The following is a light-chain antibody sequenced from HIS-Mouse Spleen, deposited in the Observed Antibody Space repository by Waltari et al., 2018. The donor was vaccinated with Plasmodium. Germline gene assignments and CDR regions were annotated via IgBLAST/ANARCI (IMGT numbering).Light chain of an antibody. CDR2: GAS. V-gene: IGKV3-15*01. J-gene: IGKJ3*01. CDR1: QGVSSN. Sequence: EIGMTQSPATLSVSPGERATLSCRASQGVSSNLAWYQQKPGQAPRPLIYGASTRATSIPARFSGSGSGTEFTLTISSLQSEDFAVYYCQQYNNWSFTFGPGTKVDIK. CDR3: QQYNNWSFT.